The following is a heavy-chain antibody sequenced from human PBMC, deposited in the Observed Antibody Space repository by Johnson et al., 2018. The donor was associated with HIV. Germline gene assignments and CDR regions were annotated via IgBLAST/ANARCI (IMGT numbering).Heavy chain of an antibody. CDR2: IGTAGDT. Sequence: VQLVESGGGLVQPGGSLRLSCAASGFTFSSYDMHWVRQATGKGLEWVSAIGTAGDTYYPGSVKGRFTIPRENAKNSLYLQMKSLRAGDTAVYYCARGSGYCSGGSCKGAVAFDIWGQGTMVTVSS. V-gene: IGHV3-13*01. D-gene: IGHD2-15*01. CDR1: GFTFSSYD. J-gene: IGHJ3*02. CDR3: ARGSGYCSGGSCKGAVAFDI.